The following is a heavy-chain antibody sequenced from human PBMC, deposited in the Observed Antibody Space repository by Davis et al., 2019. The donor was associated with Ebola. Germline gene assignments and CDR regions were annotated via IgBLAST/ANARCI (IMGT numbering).Heavy chain of an antibody. D-gene: IGHD1-26*01. Sequence: PGGSLRLSCAASGFSVSSDFMSWVRQAPGKGLEWVSVIYTTGGTYYADSVKGRFTISKDNSKNTLYLQMNSLRGDDTAVYYCVRGTGSYLTHDVYELWSQGTMVTVTS. J-gene: IGHJ3*01. V-gene: IGHV3-66*01. CDR2: IYTTGGT. CDR3: VRGTGSYLTHDVYEL. CDR1: GFSVSSDF.